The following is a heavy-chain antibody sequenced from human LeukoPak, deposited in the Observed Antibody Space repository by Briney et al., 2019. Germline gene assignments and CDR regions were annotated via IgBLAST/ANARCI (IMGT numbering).Heavy chain of an antibody. D-gene: IGHD2-15*01. CDR1: GYTFTGYY. CDR2: INPNSGGT. J-gene: IGHJ3*02. V-gene: IGHV1-2*02. CDR3: ARELDCSGGSCYLGYDAFDI. Sequence: ASVKVSCKASGYTFTGYYMHWVRQAPGQGLEWMGWINPNSGGTNYAQKFQGRVTMTRDTSISTAYIELSRLRSDDTAVYYCARELDCSGGSCYLGYDAFDIWGQGTMVTVSS.